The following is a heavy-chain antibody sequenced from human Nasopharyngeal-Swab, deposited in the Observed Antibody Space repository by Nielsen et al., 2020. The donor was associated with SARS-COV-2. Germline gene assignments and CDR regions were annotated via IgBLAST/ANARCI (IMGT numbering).Heavy chain of an antibody. CDR1: GFTFSDYY. V-gene: IGHV3-11*01. CDR2: ISSSGSTI. CDR3: AKDRGSGWYRLAS. D-gene: IGHD6-19*01. J-gene: IGHJ5*02. Sequence: GESLKISCAASGFTFSDYYMSWIRQAPGKGLEWVSYISSSGSTIYYADSVKGRFTISRDNAKNSLYLQMNSLRAEDTAVYYCAKDRGSGWYRLASWGLGTLVTVSS.